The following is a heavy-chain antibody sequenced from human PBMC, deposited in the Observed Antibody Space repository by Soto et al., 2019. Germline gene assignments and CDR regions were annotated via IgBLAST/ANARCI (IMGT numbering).Heavy chain of an antibody. CDR1: GVSVSSGSFY. V-gene: IGHV4-61*01. CDR3: ARGATVTQYDY. D-gene: IGHD4-17*01. Sequence: QVQLQESGPGLVKPSETLSLTCTVSGVSVSSGSFYWAWIRQPPGKGLEWIGFGSYSGTTNYKPSLKSRVTISVDTSRSQISLKVSPLTAADTAVYYCARGATVTQYDYWGQGTLVTVSS. J-gene: IGHJ4*02. CDR2: GSYSGTT.